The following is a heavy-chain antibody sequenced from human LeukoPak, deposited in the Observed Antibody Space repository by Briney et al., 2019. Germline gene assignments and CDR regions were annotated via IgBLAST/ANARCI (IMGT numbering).Heavy chain of an antibody. V-gene: IGHV3-30*02. CDR1: GFTFSSYG. CDR2: IRYDGSNK. CDR3: AKVNSSGWYYFDY. Sequence: GGSLRLSYAASGFTFSSYGMHWVRQAPGKGLEWVAFIRYDGSNKYYADSVEGRFTISRDNSKNTLYLQMNSLRAEDTAVYYCAKVNSSGWYYFDYWGQGTLVTVSS. D-gene: IGHD6-19*01. J-gene: IGHJ4*02.